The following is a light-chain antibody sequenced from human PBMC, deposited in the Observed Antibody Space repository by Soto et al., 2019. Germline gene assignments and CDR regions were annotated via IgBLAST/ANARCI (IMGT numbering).Light chain of an antibody. Sequence: IVLTQSPGTLSLSPGERVTLSCRASQNVRTNYLAWYQQKPGQAPRLLIYGASTRASGIPERFSGSGSGTDFTLTISRLEPEDFAVYYCQQYGSSPTWTFGQGTKVDIK. V-gene: IGKV3-20*01. CDR3: QQYGSSPTWT. CDR1: QNVRTNY. J-gene: IGKJ1*01. CDR2: GAS.